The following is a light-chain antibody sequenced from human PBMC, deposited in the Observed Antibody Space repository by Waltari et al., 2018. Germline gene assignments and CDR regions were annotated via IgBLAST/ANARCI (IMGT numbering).Light chain of an antibody. CDR2: DAS. J-gene: IGKJ1*01. Sequence: EIVLTQSPATLSLSPGERATLSCRSSQSVSSYLAWYQQKVGQAPRLLIYDASNRANGIPARFSGSGSVTGFTFTISSLEPEDFAVYYCLQRSSWPWTFGQGTKVEIK. CDR1: QSVSSY. V-gene: IGKV3-11*01. CDR3: LQRSSWPWT.